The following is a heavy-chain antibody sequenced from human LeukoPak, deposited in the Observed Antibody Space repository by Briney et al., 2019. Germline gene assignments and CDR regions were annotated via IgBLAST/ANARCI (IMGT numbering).Heavy chain of an antibody. CDR2: IYYSGST. CDR1: GGSISSSSYY. D-gene: IGHD4-17*01. J-gene: IGHJ2*01. V-gene: IGHV4-39*01. CDR3: ARLSTTAPMGPNWYFDL. Sequence: SETLSLTCTVSGGSISSSSYYWGWIRQPPGKWLEWIGSIYYSGSTYYNPSLKSRVTISVDTSKNQFSLKLSSVTAADTAVYYCARLSTTAPMGPNWYFDLWGRGTLVTVSS.